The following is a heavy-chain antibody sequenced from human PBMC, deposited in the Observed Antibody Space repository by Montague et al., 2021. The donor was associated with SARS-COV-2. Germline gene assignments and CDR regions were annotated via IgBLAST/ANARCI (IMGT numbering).Heavy chain of an antibody. Sequence: SETLSLTCTVPGGSISSSSYHWGWIRQPPGKGLEWIGSIYYSGSTYYNPSLKSRVTISVDTSKNQFSLKLSSVTAADTAVYYCARDKAEYIVVVPAVPLAYGMDVWGQGTTVTVSS. CDR3: ARDKAEYIVVVPAVPLAYGMDV. CDR2: IYYSGST. J-gene: IGHJ6*02. CDR1: GGSISSSSYH. V-gene: IGHV4-39*07. D-gene: IGHD2-2*01.